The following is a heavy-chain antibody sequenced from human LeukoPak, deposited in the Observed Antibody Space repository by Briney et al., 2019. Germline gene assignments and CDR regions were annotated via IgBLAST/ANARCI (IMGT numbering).Heavy chain of an antibody. CDR3: AKDPRIQLWYEYFQH. CDR2: ISGSGGST. CDR1: GFTFSSYS. V-gene: IGHV3-23*01. J-gene: IGHJ1*01. Sequence: PGGSLRLSCAASGFTFSSYSMSWVRQAPGKGLEWVSAISGSGGSTYYADSVKGRFTISRDNSKNTLYLQMNSLRAEDTAVYYCAKDPRIQLWYEYFQHWGQGTLVTVSS. D-gene: IGHD5-18*01.